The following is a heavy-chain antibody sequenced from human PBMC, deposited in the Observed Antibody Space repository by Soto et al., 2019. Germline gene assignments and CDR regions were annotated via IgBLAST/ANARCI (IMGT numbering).Heavy chain of an antibody. CDR1: GFTFSSYA. Sequence: GGSLRLSCAASGFTFSSYAMSWVRQAPGKGLEWVSAISGSGGSTYYADSVKGRFTISRDNSKNTLYLQMNSLRAEDTAVYYCAKDGRAIFGVVTAGHFDDWGQGTRVTVAS. V-gene: IGHV3-23*01. D-gene: IGHD3-3*01. CDR3: AKDGRAIFGVVTAGHFDD. J-gene: IGHJ4*02. CDR2: ISGSGGST.